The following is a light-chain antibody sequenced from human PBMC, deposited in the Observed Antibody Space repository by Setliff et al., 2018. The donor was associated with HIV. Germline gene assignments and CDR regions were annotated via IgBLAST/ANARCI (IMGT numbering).Light chain of an antibody. CDR2: DVS. CDR3: SSYTSSTTYV. CDR1: SSDIGGYNY. V-gene: IGLV2-14*01. Sequence: QSVLAQPASVSGSPGQSITISCTGTSSDIGGYNYVSWYQQHPGKAPKLMVYDVSQRPPGVSNRFSGSKSGNTASLTTSGLLAEDEADYYCSSYTSSTTYVFGPGTKVTVL. J-gene: IGLJ1*01.